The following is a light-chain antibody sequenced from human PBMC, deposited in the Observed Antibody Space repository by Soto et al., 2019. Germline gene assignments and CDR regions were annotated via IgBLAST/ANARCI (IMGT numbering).Light chain of an antibody. J-gene: IGKJ1*01. V-gene: IGKV3-15*01. CDR1: QSVSSN. CDR2: GAS. Sequence: EIVMTQSPATLSVSPGERATLSCRASQSVSSNLAWYQQKPGQAPRLLIYGASTRATGIPARFSGSGSGTEFTLTISSLQSEDFAVYYCQQYNNLPPRRRTFGQGTKVEIK. CDR3: QQYNNLPPRRRT.